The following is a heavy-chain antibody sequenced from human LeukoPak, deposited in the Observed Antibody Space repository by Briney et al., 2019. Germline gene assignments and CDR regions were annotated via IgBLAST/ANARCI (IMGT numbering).Heavy chain of an antibody. J-gene: IGHJ2*01. V-gene: IGHV4-39*01. D-gene: IGHD2-8*01. CDR2: IYYSGST. Sequence: SETLSLTCTVSGGSISNSSYYWGWIRQPPGKGLEWIGSIYYSGSTYYNPSLKSRVTISVDTSKNQFSLKLSSVTAADTAVYYCARHDVRGDWCFDLWGRGTLVTVSS. CDR1: GGSISNSSYY. CDR3: ARHDVRGDWCFDL.